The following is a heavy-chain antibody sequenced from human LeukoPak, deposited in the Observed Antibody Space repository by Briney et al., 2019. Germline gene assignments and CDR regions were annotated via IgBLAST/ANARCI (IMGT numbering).Heavy chain of an antibody. Sequence: PGRSLRLSCAASGFTFSSYGMHWVRQAPGKGLEWVAVMWYDGSNKYYVDSVQGRFTISRDNSKNTLYLQMSSLRAEDTAVYYCARGGYYDSSGYYFPDAFDIWGQGTMVTVSS. CDR2: MWYDGSNK. D-gene: IGHD3-22*01. J-gene: IGHJ3*02. CDR3: ARGGYYDSSGYYFPDAFDI. V-gene: IGHV3-33*01. CDR1: GFTFSSYG.